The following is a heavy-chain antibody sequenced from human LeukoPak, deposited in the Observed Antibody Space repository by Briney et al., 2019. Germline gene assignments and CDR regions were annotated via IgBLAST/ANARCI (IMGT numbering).Heavy chain of an antibody. V-gene: IGHV4-34*01. CDR3: ARGPRKYCSSTSCHPRAFDY. CDR1: GGSFSGYY. D-gene: IGHD2-2*01. Sequence: PSGTLSLTCAVYGGSFSGYYWSWIRQPPGKGLEWIGEINHSGSTNYNPSLKSRVTISVDTSKNQFSLKLSSVTAADTAVYYCARGPRKYCSSTSCHPRAFDYWGQGTLVTVSS. J-gene: IGHJ4*02. CDR2: INHSGST.